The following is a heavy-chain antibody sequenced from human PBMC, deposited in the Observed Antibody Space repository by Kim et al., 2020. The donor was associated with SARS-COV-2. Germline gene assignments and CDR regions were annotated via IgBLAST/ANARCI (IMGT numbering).Heavy chain of an antibody. V-gene: IGHV3-11*01. D-gene: IGHD3-22*01. CDR2: ISSGGSTI. J-gene: IGHJ3*02. Sequence: GSLRLSCAASGFTFSDYYMSWIRQAPGKGLEWVSYISSGGSTIYYADSVKGRFTISRDNAKNSLYLQMNSLRAEDTAVYYCASNYDSSGLDAFDIWGQGTMVTVSS. CDR1: GFTFSDYY. CDR3: ASNYDSSGLDAFDI.